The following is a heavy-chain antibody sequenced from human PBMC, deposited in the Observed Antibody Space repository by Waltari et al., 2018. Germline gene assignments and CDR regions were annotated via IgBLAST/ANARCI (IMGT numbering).Heavy chain of an antibody. CDR1: GGTFSSYT. D-gene: IGHD1-26*01. V-gene: IGHV1-69*08. J-gene: IGHJ1*01. CDR2: LIPILGIA. Sequence: QVQLVQSGAEVKKPGSSVKVSCKASGGTFSSYTNSWVRQAPGQGLEWMGRLIPILGIANYAQKFQGRVTITADKSTSTAYMELSSLRSEDTAVYYCARDSGSYSAEYFQHWGQGTLVTVSS. CDR3: ARDSGSYSAEYFQH.